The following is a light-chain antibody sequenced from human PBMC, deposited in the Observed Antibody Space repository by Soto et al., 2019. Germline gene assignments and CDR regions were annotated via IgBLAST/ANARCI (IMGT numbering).Light chain of an antibody. J-gene: IGLJ1*01. CDR1: SSNIGGNA. V-gene: IGLV1-44*01. CDR3: ATWDDSLNGYV. Sequence: QSALTQPPSASGTPGQRVTISCSGSSSNIGGNAVNWYQQLPGTAPKLLIYSDNQRPSGVPDRFSGSKSGTSASLAISGLQSEDLSDYYCATWDDSLNGYVFATGTNVTVL. CDR2: SDN.